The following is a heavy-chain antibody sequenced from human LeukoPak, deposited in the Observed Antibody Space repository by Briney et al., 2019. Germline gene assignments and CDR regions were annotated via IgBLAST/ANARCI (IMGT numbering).Heavy chain of an antibody. CDR2: IYYSGST. CDR1: GGSISSSSYY. Sequence: SETLSLTCTVSGGSISSSSYYWGWIRQPPGKGLEWIGSIYYSGSTYYNPSLKSRVTISVDTSKNQFSLKLSSVTAADTAVYYCARDGYFDTKFDYWGQGTLVTVSS. CDR3: ARDGYFDTKFDY. J-gene: IGHJ4*02. D-gene: IGHD3-9*01. V-gene: IGHV4-39*07.